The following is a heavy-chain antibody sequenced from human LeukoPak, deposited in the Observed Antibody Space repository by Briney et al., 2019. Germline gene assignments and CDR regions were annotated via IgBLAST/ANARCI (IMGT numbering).Heavy chain of an antibody. D-gene: IGHD2-15*01. Sequence: GGALRLSCVVSGFTVSSNSMSWVRQAPGKGLEWVSVIYSGDRTYYADSVKGRFTICRDNSKNTLYLQMNSLRSEDTAVYYCAIGGSRLVVVPTYYFDFWGQGTLVTVSS. V-gene: IGHV3-53*01. CDR2: IYSGDRT. CDR3: AIGGSRLVVVPTYYFDF. CDR1: GFTVSSNS. J-gene: IGHJ4*02.